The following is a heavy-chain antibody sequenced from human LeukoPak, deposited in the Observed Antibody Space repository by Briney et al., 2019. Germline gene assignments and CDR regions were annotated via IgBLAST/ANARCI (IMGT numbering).Heavy chain of an antibody. CDR3: AKEAHYGILLAEYFRH. D-gene: IGHD4-17*01. J-gene: IGHJ1*01. Sequence: GGSLRLSCAASGFTFSSYAMSWVRQAPGKGLEWVTAISGSGGSTYYADSVKGRFTISRDNSKNTLYLQMNSLRAEDTAVYYCAKEAHYGILLAEYFRHWGQGTLVTVSS. CDR1: GFTFSSYA. V-gene: IGHV3-23*01. CDR2: ISGSGGST.